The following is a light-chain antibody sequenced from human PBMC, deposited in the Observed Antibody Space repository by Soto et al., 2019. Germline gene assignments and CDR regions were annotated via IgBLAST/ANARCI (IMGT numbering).Light chain of an antibody. CDR1: NSDIGGYNY. J-gene: IGLJ2*01. Sequence: QSALTQPASVSGSPGQSITISCTGTNSDIGGYNYVSWYQQYPGKVPKLIIYDVSSRPSGISNRFSGSKSGNTASLTISGLQAEDEADYYCSSYGRGASVLFGGGTKLPVL. CDR2: DVS. V-gene: IGLV2-14*03. CDR3: SSYGRGASVL.